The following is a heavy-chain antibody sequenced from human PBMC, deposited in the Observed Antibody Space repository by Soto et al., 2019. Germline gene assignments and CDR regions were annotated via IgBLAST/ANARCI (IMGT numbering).Heavy chain of an antibody. CDR3: ARPPYSSGWNNWFDH. V-gene: IGHV1-3*01. CDR2: INAGNGNT. Sequence: SSVKVSCKASGYTFTSYAMHWVRQAPGQRLEWMGWINAGNGNTKYSQKFQGRVTITRDTSASTAYMELSSLRSEDTAVYYCARPPYSSGWNNWFDHWGQGTLVTVS. D-gene: IGHD6-19*01. CDR1: GYTFTSYA. J-gene: IGHJ5*02.